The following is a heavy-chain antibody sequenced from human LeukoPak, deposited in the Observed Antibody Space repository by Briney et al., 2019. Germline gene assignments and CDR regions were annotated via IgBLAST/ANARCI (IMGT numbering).Heavy chain of an antibody. CDR3: AGLCTSSSCTPGGFDP. Sequence: ASETLSLTCTVSGGSISSYYWSWIRQPAGKGLEWIGRIYTSGSTNYNPSLKSRVTISVDTSKNQFSLKLSSVTAADTALYYCAGLCTSSSCTPGGFDPWGQGTLVTVSS. CDR1: GGSISSYY. J-gene: IGHJ5*02. D-gene: IGHD6-6*01. CDR2: IYTSGST. V-gene: IGHV4-4*07.